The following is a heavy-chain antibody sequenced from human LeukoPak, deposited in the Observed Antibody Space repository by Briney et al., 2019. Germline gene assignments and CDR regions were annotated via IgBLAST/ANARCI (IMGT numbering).Heavy chain of an antibody. D-gene: IGHD5-12*01. J-gene: IGHJ4*02. CDR2: IIPIFGIA. Sequence: SVKVSCKASGGTFSSYAISWVRQAPGQGLEWMGRIIPIFGIANYAQKFQGRVTITADKSTSTAYMELSSLRSEDTAVYYCARGDIVATRGFYYFDYWGQGTLVTVSS. V-gene: IGHV1-69*04. CDR3: ARGDIVATRGFYYFDY. CDR1: GGTFSSYA.